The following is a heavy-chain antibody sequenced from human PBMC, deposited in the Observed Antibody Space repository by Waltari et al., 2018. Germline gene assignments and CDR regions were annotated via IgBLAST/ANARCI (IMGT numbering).Heavy chain of an antibody. Sequence: EVQLMESGGGLVQPGGSLRLSCAASGFTFSNSPMSWVRQPPGKGLGGVSGVSGGGDDTYYADSVKGRFTISRDNSKNTLYLQMNSLRVEDTAVYYCAKGYSRNWESWGQGTLVTVSS. V-gene: IGHV3-23*01. CDR3: AKGYSRNWES. CDR2: VSGGGDDT. J-gene: IGHJ5*02. D-gene: IGHD6-13*01. CDR1: GFTFSNSP.